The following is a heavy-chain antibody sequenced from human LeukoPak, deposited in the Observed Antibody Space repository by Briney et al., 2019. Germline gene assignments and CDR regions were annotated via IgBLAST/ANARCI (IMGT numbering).Heavy chain of an antibody. CDR2: ISYDGSNK. CDR1: GFTFSSYA. J-gene: IGHJ6*03. V-gene: IGHV3-30-3*01. D-gene: IGHD6-13*01. Sequence: PGGSLRLSCAASGFTFSSYAMHWVRQAPGKGLEWVAVISYDGSNKYYADSVKGRFTISRDNSKNTLYLQMNSLRAEDTAVYYCARPPHSSSWLPLYYYYYMDVWGKGTTVTVSS. CDR3: ARPPHSSSWLPLYYYYYMDV.